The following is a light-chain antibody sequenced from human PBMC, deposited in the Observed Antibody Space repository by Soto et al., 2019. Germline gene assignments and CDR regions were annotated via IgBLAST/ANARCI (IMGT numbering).Light chain of an antibody. V-gene: IGKV3-20*01. CDR3: QQYGSSQYT. Sequence: EIVLTQSPGTLSLSPGERATLSCRASQSVNNNYLAWYQQKPGLAPRLLIYGASSRATGIPDRFSGSGSGTDFTLTISRLEPEDFAVYYCQQYGSSQYTFGQGTKLEIK. CDR2: GAS. CDR1: QSVNNNY. J-gene: IGKJ2*01.